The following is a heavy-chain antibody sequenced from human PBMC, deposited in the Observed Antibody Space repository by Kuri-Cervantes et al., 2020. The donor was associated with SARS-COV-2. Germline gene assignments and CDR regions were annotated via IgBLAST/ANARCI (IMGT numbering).Heavy chain of an antibody. D-gene: IGHD3-22*01. CDR3: ARDPNYYDSSGYYYFDY. Sequence: SQTLSLTCAVSGGSISSGGYSWSWIRQPPGKGLEWIGYIYHSGSTYYNPSLKSRVTISVDTSKNQFSLKLSSVTAADTAVYYCARDPNYYDSSGYYYFDYWGQGTPVTVSS. V-gene: IGHV4-30-2*01. J-gene: IGHJ4*02. CDR1: GGSISSGGYS. CDR2: IYHSGST.